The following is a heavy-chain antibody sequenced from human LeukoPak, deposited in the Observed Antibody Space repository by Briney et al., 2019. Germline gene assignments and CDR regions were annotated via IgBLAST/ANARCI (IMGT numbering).Heavy chain of an antibody. V-gene: IGHV4-31*03. J-gene: IGHJ4*02. Sequence: SQTLSLTCTVSGGSISSGGYYWSWIRQHPGKGLEWIGYIYYSGSTYYNPSLKSRVTISVDTSKNQFSLKLSSVTAADTAVYYCAKRAREGSGYYLYYFDYWGQGTLVTVSS. CDR3: AKRAREGSGYYLYYFDY. CDR2: IYYSGST. D-gene: IGHD3-22*01. CDR1: GGSISSGGYY.